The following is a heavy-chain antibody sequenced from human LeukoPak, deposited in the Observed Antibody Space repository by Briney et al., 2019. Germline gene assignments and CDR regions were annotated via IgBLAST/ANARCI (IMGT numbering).Heavy chain of an antibody. J-gene: IGHJ4*02. Sequence: SETLSLTCTVSGGSMSSSSYYWGWIRQPPGKGLEWIGSIYYSGSTYYNPSLKSRVTISVDTSKNQFSLKLSSVTAADTAVYYCARGRYSQVDYFDYWGQGTLVTVSS. CDR1: GGSMSSSSYY. CDR3: ARGRYSQVDYFDY. D-gene: IGHD4-11*01. V-gene: IGHV4-39*07. CDR2: IYYSGST.